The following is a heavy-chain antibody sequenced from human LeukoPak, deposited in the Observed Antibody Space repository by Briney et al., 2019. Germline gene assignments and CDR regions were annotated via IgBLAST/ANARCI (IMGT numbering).Heavy chain of an antibody. CDR2: IWFDGSNK. V-gene: IGHV3-33*08. J-gene: IGHJ4*02. CDR1: GFTFSTYA. CDR3: ARGLGYSYGYGIDY. Sequence: GGSLRLSCAASGFTFSTYAMHWVRQAPGKGPEWVAIIWFDGSNKYYAESVEGRFTISRDNSKNTLYLQMNSLRAEDTAVYSCARGLGYSYGYGIDYWGQGTLVIASS. D-gene: IGHD5-18*01.